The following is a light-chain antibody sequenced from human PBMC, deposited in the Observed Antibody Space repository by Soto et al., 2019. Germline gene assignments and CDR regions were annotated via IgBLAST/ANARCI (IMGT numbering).Light chain of an antibody. CDR2: SNN. V-gene: IGLV1-44*01. Sequence: QSVLTQPPSASGTPGQRVTISCSGSSSNIGSNTVNWYQQLPGTAPKLLIYSNNQRPSGVPDRFSGSKSGTSASLAISGLQSEDEADYYCAAWDDSLNGDYVVFGGGTKLTVL. CDR1: SSNIGSNT. J-gene: IGLJ2*01. CDR3: AAWDDSLNGDYVV.